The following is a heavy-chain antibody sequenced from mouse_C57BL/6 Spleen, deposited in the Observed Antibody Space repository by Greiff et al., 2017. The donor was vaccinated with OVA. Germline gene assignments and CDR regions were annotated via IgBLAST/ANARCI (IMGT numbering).Heavy chain of an antibody. CDR3: TITTVVYPDYFDY. CDR2: IRLKSDNYAT. D-gene: IGHD1-1*01. V-gene: IGHV6-3*01. Sequence: EVKLMESGGGLVQPGGSMKLSCVASGFTFSNYWMNWVRQSPEKGLEWVAQIRLKSDNYATHYAESVKGRFTISRDDSKSSVYLQMNNLRAEDTGIYYCTITTVVYPDYFDYWGQGTTLTVSS. CDR1: GFTFSNYW. J-gene: IGHJ2*01.